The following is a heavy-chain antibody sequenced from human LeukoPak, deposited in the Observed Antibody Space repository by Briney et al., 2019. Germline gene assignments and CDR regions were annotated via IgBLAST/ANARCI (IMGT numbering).Heavy chain of an antibody. CDR2: IYYSGST. CDR1: GGSISSSSYY. V-gene: IGHV4-39*07. J-gene: IGHJ4*02. Sequence: PSETLSLTCTVSGGSISSSSYYWGWIRQPPGKGLEWIGSIYYSGSTYYNPSLKSRVTISVDTSKNQFSLKLSSVTAADTAVYYCARAIWFGEGHDSWGQGTLVTVSS. D-gene: IGHD3-10*01. CDR3: ARAIWFGEGHDS.